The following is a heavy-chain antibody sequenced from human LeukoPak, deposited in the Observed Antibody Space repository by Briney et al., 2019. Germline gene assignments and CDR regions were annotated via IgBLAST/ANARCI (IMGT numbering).Heavy chain of an antibody. D-gene: IGHD3-22*01. J-gene: IGHJ4*02. Sequence: ASVKVSCKASGYSFTSYGISWVRQAPGQGLEWMGWISGYNGDTNYAQKLQGRGTMTTDTSTSTAYMELRSLRPDDTAVYYCERSSTYYYDSSGYDYWGQGTLVTVSS. CDR3: ERSSTYYYDSSGYDY. CDR1: GYSFTSYG. CDR2: ISGYNGDT. V-gene: IGHV1-18*01.